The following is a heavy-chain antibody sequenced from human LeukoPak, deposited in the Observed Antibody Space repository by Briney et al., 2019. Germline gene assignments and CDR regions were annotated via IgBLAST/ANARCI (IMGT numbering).Heavy chain of an antibody. CDR1: RFTVSSNY. J-gene: IGHJ4*02. V-gene: IGHV3-66*02. CDR2: IYSGGST. Sequence: PGGSLRLSCAASRFTVSSNYMSWVRQAPGKGLEWVSVIYSGGSTYYADSVKGRFTISRDNSKNTLYLQMNSLRAEDTAVYYCARDLLAAGDNDYWGQGTLVTVSS. D-gene: IGHD6-19*01. CDR3: ARDLLAAGDNDY.